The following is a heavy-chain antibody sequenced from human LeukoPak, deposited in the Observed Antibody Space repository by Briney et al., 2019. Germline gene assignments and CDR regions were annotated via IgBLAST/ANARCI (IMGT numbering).Heavy chain of an antibody. CDR1: GDSVSSKNGA. D-gene: IGHD6-19*01. J-gene: IGHJ4*02. CDR2: TYYRSKWYN. Sequence: SQTLSLTCAVSGDSVSSKNGAWNWIRQSPSRGLEWLGRTYYRSKWYNDYAESMEGRMTISQDTSKNQYSLHLNSVTPDDTAVYYCARDLGTTGWHTFDYWGQGTLVTVSP. CDR3: ARDLGTTGWHTFDY. V-gene: IGHV6-1*01.